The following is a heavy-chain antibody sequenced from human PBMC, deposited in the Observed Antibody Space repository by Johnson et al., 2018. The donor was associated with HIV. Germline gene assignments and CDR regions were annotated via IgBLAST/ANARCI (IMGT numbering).Heavy chain of an antibody. CDR2: ISYDGTKK. J-gene: IGHJ3*02. V-gene: IGHV3-30*04. CDR3: AKEKLELRTGDAFDI. D-gene: IGHD1-7*01. Sequence: QVQLVESGGGVVQPGRSLRLSCAASGFAFSGYALHWVRQAPGKGLEWVALISYDGTKKYSAGSVKGRFTISRDNSKNTLYLQMNSLRADDTAVYYCAKEKLELRTGDAFDIWGQGTMVTVSS. CDR1: GFAFSGYA.